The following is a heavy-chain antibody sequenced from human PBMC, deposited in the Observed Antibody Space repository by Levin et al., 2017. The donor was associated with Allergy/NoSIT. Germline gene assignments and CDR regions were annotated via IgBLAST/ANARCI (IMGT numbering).Heavy chain of an antibody. CDR2: IYNRGNT. CDR3: ARDGSGGTGGAFDI. J-gene: IGHJ3*02. CDR1: GGSISSGNYY. V-gene: IGHV4-30-4*01. D-gene: IGHD2-15*01. Sequence: SETLSLTCTVSGGSISSGNYYWSWIRQPPGTGLEWIGYIYNRGNTYYNPSLKSRVTISVDTSKNHFSLRLSSVTAADTAVYYCARDGSGGTGGAFDIWGQGTVVTVSS.